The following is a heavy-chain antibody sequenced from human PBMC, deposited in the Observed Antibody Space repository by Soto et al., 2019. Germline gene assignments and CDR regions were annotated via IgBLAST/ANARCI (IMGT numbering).Heavy chain of an antibody. V-gene: IGHV1-2*04. D-gene: IGHD3-10*01. J-gene: IGHJ6*03. CDR2: INPNSGGT. Sequence: ASVKVSCKASGYTFTGYYMHWVRQAPGQGLEWMGWINPNSGGTNYAQKFQGWVTMTRDTSISTAYMELSRLRSDDTAVYYCAREVYGSGSYYWNYYYVDVWGKGTTVTVSS. CDR3: AREVYGSGSYYWNYYYVDV. CDR1: GYTFTGYY.